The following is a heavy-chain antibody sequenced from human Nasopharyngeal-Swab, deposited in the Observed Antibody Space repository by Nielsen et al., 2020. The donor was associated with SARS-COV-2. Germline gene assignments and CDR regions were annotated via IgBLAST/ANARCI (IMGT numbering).Heavy chain of an antibody. Sequence: GGSLRLSCAASGFTFSSYGMHWVRQAPGKGLEWVAVIWYDGSNKYYADSVKGRFTISRDNSKNTLYLQMNSLRAEDTAVYYCARSMVRGVKGPFDPWGQGTLVPSPQ. CDR1: GFTFSSYG. CDR3: ARSMVRGVKGPFDP. J-gene: IGHJ5*02. D-gene: IGHD3-10*01. CDR2: IWYDGSNK. V-gene: IGHV3-33*01.